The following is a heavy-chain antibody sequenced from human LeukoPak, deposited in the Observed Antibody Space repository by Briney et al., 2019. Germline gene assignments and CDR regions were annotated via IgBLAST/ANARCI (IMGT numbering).Heavy chain of an antibody. J-gene: IGHJ4*02. V-gene: IGHV1-2*02. CDR2: ITPNSGAT. CDR1: GYTFTDYY. D-gene: IGHD3-22*01. Sequence: ASVKVSCKASGYTFTDYYMHWVRQAPGQGLEWMGWITPNSGATKYAQKFRGRVSMTGDTSINTAYMELSRLRSDDTALYYCARVSRFYYDSSGDFDYWGQGTLVTVSS. CDR3: ARVSRFYYDSSGDFDY.